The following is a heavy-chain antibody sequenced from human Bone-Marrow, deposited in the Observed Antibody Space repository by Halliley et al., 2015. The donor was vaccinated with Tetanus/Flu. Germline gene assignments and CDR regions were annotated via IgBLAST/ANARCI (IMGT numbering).Heavy chain of an antibody. D-gene: IGHD3-3*01. J-gene: IGHJ6*02. CDR3: VRVPRDYDFWSGYFGMDV. CDR2: NQDESEE. V-gene: IGHV3-7*03. Sequence: NQDESEEYYVDSVKGRFPISRDNAKNSLYLEMNSLRAEDTAVYYCVRVPRDYDFWSGYFGMDVWGQGTTVTVSS.